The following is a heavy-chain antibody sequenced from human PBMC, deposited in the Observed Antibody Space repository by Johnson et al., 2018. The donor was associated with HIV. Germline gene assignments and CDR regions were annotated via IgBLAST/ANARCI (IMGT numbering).Heavy chain of an antibody. CDR2: ISYDGSNK. V-gene: IGHV3-30-3*01. CDR3: AKDMGGSEKEEWPSDYYDVGGDIRGQDPRDVVGSLDF. CDR1: GFTVSSYA. J-gene: IGHJ3*01. D-gene: IGHD3-10*02. Sequence: VQLLESGGGVVQPGGSLRLSCAASGFTVSSYAMHWVRQAPGKGLEWVAVISYDGSNKYYAASVKGRFTISSDHSKNTLSLQMDSLRAEDTALYYWAKDMGGSEKEEWPSDYYDVGGDIRGQDPRDVVGSLDFWDQGTRVTVSS.